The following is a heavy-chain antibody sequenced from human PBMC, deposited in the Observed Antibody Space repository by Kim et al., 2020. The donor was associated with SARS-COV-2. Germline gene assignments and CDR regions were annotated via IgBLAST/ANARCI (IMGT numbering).Heavy chain of an antibody. CDR3: ARKPGYSSSKSDY. D-gene: IGHD6-6*01. Sequence: ADSVKGRFTISRDNAKNSLYLQMNSLRAEDTSVYYCARKPGYSSSKSDYWGQGTLVTVSS. V-gene: IGHV3-21*01. J-gene: IGHJ4*02.